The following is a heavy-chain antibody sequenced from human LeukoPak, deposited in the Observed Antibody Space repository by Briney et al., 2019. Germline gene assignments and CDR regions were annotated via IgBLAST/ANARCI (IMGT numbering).Heavy chain of an antibody. Sequence: SETLSLTCSVPGDSLNRAIWSWSWVRQTAGKGLEWIGSIDPSGNRMYSPSLRSRVTISIDTSNRQFSLRLTSVIAADTAVYYCARGVRDKDDYGDYVDYMDVWGKGTTVTISS. CDR2: IDPSGNR. D-gene: IGHD4-17*01. CDR3: ARGVRDKDDYGDYVDYMDV. CDR1: GDSLNRAIWS. J-gene: IGHJ6*03. V-gene: IGHV4-61*02.